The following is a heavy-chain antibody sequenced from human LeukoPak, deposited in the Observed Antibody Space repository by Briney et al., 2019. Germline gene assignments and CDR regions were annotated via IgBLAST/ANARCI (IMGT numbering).Heavy chain of an antibody. V-gene: IGHV4-59*08. D-gene: IGHD2-21*02. J-gene: IGHJ3*02. CDR3: ARHIVVVTAIRSAFDI. CDR2: IYYSGST. CDR1: GGSISSYY. Sequence: SETLSLTCTVSGGSISSYYWRWIRQPPGKGLEWIGYIYYSGSTNYNPSLKSRVTISVDTSKNQFSLKLSSVTAADTAVYYCARHIVVVTAIRSAFDIWGQGTMVTVSS.